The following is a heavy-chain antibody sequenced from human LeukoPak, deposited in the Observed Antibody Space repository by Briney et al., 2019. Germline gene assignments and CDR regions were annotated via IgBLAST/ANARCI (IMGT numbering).Heavy chain of an antibody. V-gene: IGHV1-8*01. CDR1: GYTFTSYD. D-gene: IGHD3-10*01. CDR2: MNPNSGNT. J-gene: IGHJ4*02. Sequence: ASVKVSCKASGYTFTSYDINWVRQATGQGLEWMGWMNPNSGNTGYAQKFQGRVTMTRNTSISTAYMELSSLRAEDTAVYYCAKEYYYGSGSYFDYWGQGTLVTVSS. CDR3: AKEYYYGSGSYFDY.